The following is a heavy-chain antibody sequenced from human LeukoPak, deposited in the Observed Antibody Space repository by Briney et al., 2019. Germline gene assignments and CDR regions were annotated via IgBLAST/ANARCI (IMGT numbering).Heavy chain of an antibody. CDR3: ARDQSSRDYDYGGNSEDWYFDL. CDR2: IYYSGST. Sequence: MPSETLSLTCTVSGGSISSYYWSWIRQPPGKGLEWIGYIYYSGSTNYNPSLKSRVTISVDTSKNQFSLKLSSVTAADTAVYYCARDQSSRDYDYGGNSEDWYFDLWGRGTLVTVSS. D-gene: IGHD4-23*01. V-gene: IGHV4-59*01. J-gene: IGHJ2*01. CDR1: GGSISSYY.